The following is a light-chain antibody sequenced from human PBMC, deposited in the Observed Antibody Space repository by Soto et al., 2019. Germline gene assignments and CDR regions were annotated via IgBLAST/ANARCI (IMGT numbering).Light chain of an antibody. Sequence: SYELTQPPSVSEAPGKTARITCGGNNIGSKSVHWYQQKPGQAPVLGISYDSDRPSGIPERFSGSNAGNTAILTISRVEAGDEADYYCQVWDSSSDHVVFGGGTKLTVL. V-gene: IGLV3-21*04. CDR1: NIGSKS. CDR3: QVWDSSSDHVV. CDR2: YDS. J-gene: IGLJ2*01.